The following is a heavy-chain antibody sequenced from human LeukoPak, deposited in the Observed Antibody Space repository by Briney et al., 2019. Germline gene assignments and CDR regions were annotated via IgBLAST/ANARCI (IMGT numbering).Heavy chain of an antibody. CDR1: GFTFSNYG. Sequence: PGGSLRLSCAASGFTFSNYGIHWVRQPPGKGLEWVAFIQHDGKNKFYLDSVKGRFTISRDNSNNTLHLQIYSLRPEDMALYYCSTVAPDDGFDIWGQGTMVTVSS. D-gene: IGHD4-23*01. J-gene: IGHJ3*02. CDR3: STVAPDDGFDI. V-gene: IGHV3-30*02. CDR2: IQHDGKNK.